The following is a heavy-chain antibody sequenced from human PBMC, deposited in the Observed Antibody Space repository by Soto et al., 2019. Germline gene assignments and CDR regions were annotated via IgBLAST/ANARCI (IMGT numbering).Heavy chain of an antibody. CDR1: GFTFSGYA. CDR2: IRSKAYGGTT. Sequence: GGSLRLSCAASGFTFSGYAMSWVRQAPGKGLEWVGFIRSKAYGGTTEYAASVKGRFTISRDDPKSIAYLQMNSLKTEDTAVYYCTRDSGYTYGSFDYWGQGTLVTVSS. V-gene: IGHV3-49*04. CDR3: TRDSGYTYGSFDY. D-gene: IGHD5-18*01. J-gene: IGHJ4*02.